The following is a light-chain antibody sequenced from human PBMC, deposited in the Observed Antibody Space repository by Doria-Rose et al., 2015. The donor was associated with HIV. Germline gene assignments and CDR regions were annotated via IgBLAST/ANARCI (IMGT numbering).Light chain of an antibody. CDR3: HQYGTSWT. CDR2: DGS. V-gene: IGKV3-20*01. Sequence: EIVLTQSPGTLSLSPGERATLSCRASQSFSGTYLAWYQQKPGQAPSLLIYDGSTRATGIPDRFSASGSGTDFTLNINRLEPEDFALYYCHQYGTSWTFGQGTKVEI. CDR1: QSFSGTY. J-gene: IGKJ1*01.